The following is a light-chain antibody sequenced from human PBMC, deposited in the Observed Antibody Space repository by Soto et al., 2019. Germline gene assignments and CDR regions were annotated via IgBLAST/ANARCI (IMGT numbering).Light chain of an antibody. CDR3: QQYYNWPRT. Sequence: EIVMTQSPATLSVSPGERATLSCRASQSVSSNLAWYHQKPGQAPRLLIYGASTRATGIPARFSGSGSGTEFTLTISSLQSEDFAVYYCQQYYNWPRTFGQGTKVEIK. CDR2: GAS. J-gene: IGKJ1*01. V-gene: IGKV3-15*01. CDR1: QSVSSN.